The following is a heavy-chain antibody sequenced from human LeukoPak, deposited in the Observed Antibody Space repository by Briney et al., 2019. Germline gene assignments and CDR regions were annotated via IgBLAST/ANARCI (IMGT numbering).Heavy chain of an antibody. Sequence: TSETLPLTCTVSGGSISSSSYYWGWIRQPPGKGLEWIGSIYYSGSTYYNPSLKSRVTISVDTSKNQFSLKLSSVTAADTAVYYCASLTSMVASDYWGQGTLVTVSS. V-gene: IGHV4-39*01. D-gene: IGHD2-15*01. CDR2: IYYSGST. CDR1: GGSISSSSYY. CDR3: ASLTSMVASDY. J-gene: IGHJ4*02.